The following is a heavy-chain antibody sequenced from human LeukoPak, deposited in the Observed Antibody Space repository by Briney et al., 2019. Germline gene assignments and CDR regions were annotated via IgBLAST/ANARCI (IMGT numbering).Heavy chain of an antibody. CDR1: GFTVSSNY. J-gene: IGHJ6*03. CDR3: AREGRGGDRYYYYYMDV. D-gene: IGHD2-21*02. Sequence: GGSLRLSCADSGFTVSSNYMSWVRQAPGKGMKWVSVIYSGGSTYYADSVKGRFTISRDNSKNTLYLQMNSLRAEDTAVYYCAREGRGGDRYYYYYMDVWGKGTTVTVSS. CDR2: IYSGGST. V-gene: IGHV3-53*01.